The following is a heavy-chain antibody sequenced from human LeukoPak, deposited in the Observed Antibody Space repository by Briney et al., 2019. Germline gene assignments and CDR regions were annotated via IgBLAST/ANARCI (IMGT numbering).Heavy chain of an antibody. CDR3: ARASSSWYEGAFDI. J-gene: IGHJ3*02. CDR2: IYYSGST. Sequence: SETLSLTCTVSGGSISSYYWSWIRQPPGKGLELIGYIYYSGSTNYNPYLKSRVTISVDTSKTQFSLKLSSVAAADTAVYYCARASSSWYEGAFDIWGQGTMVTVSS. V-gene: IGHV4-59*08. D-gene: IGHD6-13*01. CDR1: GGSISSYY.